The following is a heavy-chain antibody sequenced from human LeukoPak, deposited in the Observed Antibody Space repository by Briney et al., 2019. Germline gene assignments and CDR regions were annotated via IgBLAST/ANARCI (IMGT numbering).Heavy chain of an antibody. J-gene: IGHJ4*02. D-gene: IGHD6-19*01. CDR1: EFIVNDYY. CDR2: IGGSDSIV. V-gene: IGHV3-11*01. CDR3: AREMVAGTFDS. Sequence: GGSLRLSCVVSEFIVNDYYMRWIRQAPGKGLEWVADIGGSDSIVSYAASVRGRFSISRDFAKNSLYLEMNSLRAEDTAVYYCAREMVAGTFDSWGQGALVTVSS.